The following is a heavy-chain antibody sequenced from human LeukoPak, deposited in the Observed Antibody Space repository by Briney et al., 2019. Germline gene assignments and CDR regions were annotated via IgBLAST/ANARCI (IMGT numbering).Heavy chain of an antibody. Sequence: SETLSLTCAVYGGSFSDYYWSWIRQPPGKGLEWIGEINHSGSTNYNPSLKSRVTISVDTSKNQFFLKLSSVTAADTAVYYCARGKAYYYDSSGPFDYWGQGTLVTVSS. J-gene: IGHJ4*02. CDR2: INHSGST. CDR3: ARGKAYYYDSSGPFDY. D-gene: IGHD3-22*01. V-gene: IGHV4-34*01. CDR1: GGSFSDYY.